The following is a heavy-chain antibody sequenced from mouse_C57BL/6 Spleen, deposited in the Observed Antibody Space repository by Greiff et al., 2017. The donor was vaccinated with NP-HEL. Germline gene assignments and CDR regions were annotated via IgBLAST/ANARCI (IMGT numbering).Heavy chain of an antibody. CDR2: IYPGDGDT. J-gene: IGHJ2*01. CDR1: GYAFSSYW. CDR3: ARSIYYGNYVPYFDY. D-gene: IGHD2-1*01. V-gene: IGHV1-80*01. Sequence: QVQLQQSGAELVKPGASVKISCKASGYAFSSYWMNWVKQRPGKGLEWIGQIYPGDGDTNYNGKFKGKATLTADKSSSTAYTQLSSLTSEDSAVYFCARSIYYGNYVPYFDYWGQGTTLTVSS.